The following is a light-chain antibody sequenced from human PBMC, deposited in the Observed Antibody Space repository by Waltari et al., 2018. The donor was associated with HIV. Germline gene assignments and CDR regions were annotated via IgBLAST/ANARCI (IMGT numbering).Light chain of an antibody. Sequence: YELTQPPSVSVSPGQTAKIICSGDELPDHYAHWYQQRPGQAPVLVIYKDKERPSVIPERFSGFSSVTTAILTISGVLEDYEAFYYCQSAVSSETFGVFGGGTILSVL. CDR3: QSAVSSETFGV. V-gene: IGLV3-25*02. CDR1: ELPDHY. J-gene: IGLJ3*02. CDR2: KDK.